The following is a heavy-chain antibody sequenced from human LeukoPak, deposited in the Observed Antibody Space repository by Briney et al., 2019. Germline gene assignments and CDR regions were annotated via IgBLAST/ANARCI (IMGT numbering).Heavy chain of an antibody. Sequence: PGGSLRLSCAASGFTFSDYYMSWIRQAPGKGLEWVSYISSSSSYTKYADSVKGRFTIYRDKAKNSLYLQMTTLTAEDTAVYYCAREQLTGWYAVSGYYYYYGMDVWGQGTTVTVS. V-gene: IGHV3-11*05. J-gene: IGHJ6*02. CDR1: GFTFSDYY. D-gene: IGHD6-19*01. CDR2: ISSSSSYT. CDR3: AREQLTGWYAVSGYYYYYGMDV.